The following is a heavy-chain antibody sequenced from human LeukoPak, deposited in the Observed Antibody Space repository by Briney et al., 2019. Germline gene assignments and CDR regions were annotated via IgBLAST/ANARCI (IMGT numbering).Heavy chain of an antibody. CDR1: GGSISNYF. V-gene: IGHV4-59*08. Sequence: SETLSLTCTVSGGSISNYFWNWTRQPPGKGLEWIGYFFQSGSAKYNPSLKSRVTLSADTSKNQVSLKLNSVTAADTAVYFCARAGGYSGYGSFDYWGQGILVPVSS. J-gene: IGHJ4*02. CDR2: FFQSGSA. CDR3: ARAGGYSGYGSFDY. D-gene: IGHD5-12*01.